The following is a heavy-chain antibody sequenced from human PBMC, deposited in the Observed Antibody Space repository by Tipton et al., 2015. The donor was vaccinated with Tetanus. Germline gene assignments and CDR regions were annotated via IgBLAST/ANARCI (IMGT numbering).Heavy chain of an antibody. V-gene: IGHV3-23*01. J-gene: IGHJ4*02. CDR1: GFTFSA. CDR3: AKKLADSPSWYFFDY. Sequence: SLRLSCAASGFTFSAMSWVRQAPGKGLEWVSVLGSGGSRYYADSVKGRFTISRDNSKSTLYLQMNSLRAEDTAVYYCAKKLADSPSWYFFDYWGQGTLVTISS. CDR2: LGSGGSR. D-gene: IGHD1-7*01.